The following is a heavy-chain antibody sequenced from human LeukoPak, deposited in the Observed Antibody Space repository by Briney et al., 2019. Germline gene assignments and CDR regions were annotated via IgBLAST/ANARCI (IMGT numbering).Heavy chain of an antibody. V-gene: IGHV3-30-3*01. Sequence: GGSLRLSCAASGFTFSTYAMHWVRQAPGKGLQWVAVISYDGTTKYHADSVKGRFTISRDSSKNTLYLQMNTLRAEDTAVYYCARVRIVGSTYDAFDIWGQGTMVTVSS. CDR3: ARVRIVGSTYDAFDI. D-gene: IGHD1-26*01. CDR1: GFTFSTYA. J-gene: IGHJ3*02. CDR2: ISYDGTTK.